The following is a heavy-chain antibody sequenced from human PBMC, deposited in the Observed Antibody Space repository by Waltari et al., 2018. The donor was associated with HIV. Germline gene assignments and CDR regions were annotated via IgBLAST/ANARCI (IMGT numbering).Heavy chain of an antibody. J-gene: IGHJ1*01. D-gene: IGHD3-3*01. V-gene: IGHV3-20*01. CDR2: IDWNGGLS. CDR3: VSDSDGSGYDI. CDR1: VFTVGDFG. Sequence: DVRLVESGGEVVLPVAPLILSCVAAVFTVGDFGMALVRRRPAQGRVWVSNIDWNGGLSYYGDSVRGRFNVFRDNPKACLYLPMNNLRDEDTGLYDCVSDSDGSGYDIWGRGTLVTVCS.